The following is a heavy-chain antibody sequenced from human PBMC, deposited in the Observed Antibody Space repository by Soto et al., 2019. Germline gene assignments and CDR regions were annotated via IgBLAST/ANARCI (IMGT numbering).Heavy chain of an antibody. V-gene: IGHV4-34*01. CDR1: GGSFSGYY. Sequence: QVQLQQWGAGLLKPSETLSLTCAVYGGSFSGYYWSWIRQPPGKGLEWIGEINHSGSTNYNPSLKSRVPISVDTSKSQFSLKLSSVTAADTAVYYCARLALRFHGAFDIWGQGTMVTVSS. CDR2: INHSGST. CDR3: ARLALRFHGAFDI. J-gene: IGHJ3*02. D-gene: IGHD3-3*01.